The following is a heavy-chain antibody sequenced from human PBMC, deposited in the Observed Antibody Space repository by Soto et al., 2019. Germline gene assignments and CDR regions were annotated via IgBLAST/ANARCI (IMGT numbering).Heavy chain of an antibody. CDR2: ISAYNGNT. V-gene: IGHV1-18*04. J-gene: IGHJ4*02. CDR3: ARDYNYDSSGYYYRLFFY. CDR1: GYTFTSYG. D-gene: IGHD3-22*01. Sequence: GASVKVSFKASGYTFTSYGISWLRQAPGQGLEWMGWISAYNGNTNYAQKLQGRVTMTTDTSTSAAYMELRSLRSDDTAVYYCARDYNYDSSGYYYRLFFYWGQGTLVTVSS.